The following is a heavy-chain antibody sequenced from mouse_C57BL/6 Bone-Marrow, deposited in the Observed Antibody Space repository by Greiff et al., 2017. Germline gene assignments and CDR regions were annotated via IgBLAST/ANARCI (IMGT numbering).Heavy chain of an antibody. CDR2: IYPRSGNT. CDR1: GYTFTSYG. V-gene: IGHV1-81*01. Sequence: QVQLQQSGAELARPGASVTLSCKASGYTFTSYGISWVKQRTGQGLEWIGEIYPRSGNTYYTEKFKGKATLTADKSSSTAYMELRSLTSEASAVYFCARPTPYAMDYWGQGTSVTVSA. J-gene: IGHJ4*01. CDR3: ARPTPYAMDY.